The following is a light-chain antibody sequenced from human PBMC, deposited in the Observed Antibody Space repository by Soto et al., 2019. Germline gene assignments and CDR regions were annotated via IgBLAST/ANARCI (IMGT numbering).Light chain of an antibody. CDR3: AAWDDSLNGVV. Sequence: QPVLTQPPSASGTPGQRVTISCSGSSSNIGSNTVNWYQQLPGTAPKLLIYNNNQRPSGVPDRFSGSKFGTSASLAISGLQSEDEADYYCAAWDDSLNGVVFGGGTKLTVL. V-gene: IGLV1-44*01. CDR1: SSNIGSNT. CDR2: NNN. J-gene: IGLJ2*01.